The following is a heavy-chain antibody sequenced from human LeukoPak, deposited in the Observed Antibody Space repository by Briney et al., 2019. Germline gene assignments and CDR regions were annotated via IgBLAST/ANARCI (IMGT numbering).Heavy chain of an antibody. CDR2: VFYSGST. D-gene: IGHD1-26*01. CDR3: ASFSGSYFFDY. V-gene: IGHV4-59*01. J-gene: IGHJ4*02. Sequence: SEPLSLTCTISGASISDYFWSWIRQPPRKGLEWIGYVFYSGSTTYNPSLNSRVAISIDTSRSQFSLRLSSVTAADTAVYYCASFSGSYFFDYWGPGTLVTVSS. CDR1: GASISDYF.